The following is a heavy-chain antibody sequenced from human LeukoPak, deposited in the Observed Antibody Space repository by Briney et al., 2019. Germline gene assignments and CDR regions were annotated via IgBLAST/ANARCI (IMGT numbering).Heavy chain of an antibody. CDR2: IYYSGST. J-gene: IGHJ4*02. CDR1: GGSISSGGYY. Sequence: PSQTLSLTCTVSGGSISSGGYYWSWIRQHPGKGLEWIGYIYYSGSTYYNPSLKSRVTISVDTSKNQFSLKLSSVTAADTAVYYCARAPYCSGGSCYHLDYWGQETLVTVSS. CDR3: ARAPYCSGGSCYHLDY. V-gene: IGHV4-31*03. D-gene: IGHD2-15*01.